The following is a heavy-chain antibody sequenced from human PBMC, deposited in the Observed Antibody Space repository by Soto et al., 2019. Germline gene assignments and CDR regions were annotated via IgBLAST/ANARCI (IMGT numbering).Heavy chain of an antibody. CDR2: ISYDGSNK. J-gene: IGHJ4*02. Sequence: QVQLVESEGGVVQPGRSLRLSCAASGFTFSSYAMHWVRQAPGKGLEWVAVISYDGSNKYYADSVKGRFTISRDNSKNTLYLQMNSLRAEDTAVYYCARPPGFNWNDKVLDYWGQGTLVTVSS. V-gene: IGHV3-30-3*01. D-gene: IGHD1-1*01. CDR3: ARPPGFNWNDKVLDY. CDR1: GFTFSSYA.